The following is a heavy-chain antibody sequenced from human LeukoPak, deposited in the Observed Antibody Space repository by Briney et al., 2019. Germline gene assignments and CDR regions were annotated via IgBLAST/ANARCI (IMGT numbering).Heavy chain of an antibody. J-gene: IGHJ3*02. Sequence: GGSLTLSCAASGFTFSYYGLHWVRQGPGKGLEWVAVISYDGSNKYYADSVKGRFTISRDNSKNTLYLQMNSLRAEDTAVYYCAKQCGGSGWFDAFDIWGQGTMVTVSS. CDR3: AKQCGGSGWFDAFDI. V-gene: IGHV3-30*18. CDR2: ISYDGSNK. D-gene: IGHD6-19*01. CDR1: GFTFSYYG.